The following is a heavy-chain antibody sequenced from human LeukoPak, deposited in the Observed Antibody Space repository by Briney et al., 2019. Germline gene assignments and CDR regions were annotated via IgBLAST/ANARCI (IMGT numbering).Heavy chain of an antibody. D-gene: IGHD6-13*01. CDR1: GGSTSSGSYY. CDR3: ARASSSSWYDMEDY. Sequence: SQTLSLTCTVSGGSTSSGSYYWSWIRQPAGKGLEWIGRVYTSGSTNYNPSLKSRVTISVDTSKNQFSLKLSSVTAADTAVYYCARASSSSWYDMEDYWGQGTLVTVSS. CDR2: VYTSGST. V-gene: IGHV4-61*02. J-gene: IGHJ4*02.